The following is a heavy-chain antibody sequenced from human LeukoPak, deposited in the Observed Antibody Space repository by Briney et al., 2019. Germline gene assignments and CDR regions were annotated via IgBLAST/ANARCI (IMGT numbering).Heavy chain of an antibody. V-gene: IGHV3-23*01. CDR3: AKGYGDYQGNAFDI. CDR1: GFTFSSYA. Sequence: GGSLRLSCAASGFTFSSYAMSWVRQAPGKGLEWVSAITGSGGSTFFADSVKGRFTISRDNSKNTLYLQMNSLRAEDTAVYYCAKGYGDYQGNAFDIWGQGTMVTVSS. D-gene: IGHD4-17*01. CDR2: ITGSGGST. J-gene: IGHJ3*02.